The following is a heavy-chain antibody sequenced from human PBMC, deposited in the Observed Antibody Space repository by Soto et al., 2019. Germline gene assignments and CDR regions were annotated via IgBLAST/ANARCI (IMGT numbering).Heavy chain of an antibody. CDR1: GFTFSSYA. Sequence: EVQLLESGGGLVQHGGSLRLSCAASGFTFSSYAMSWVRQAPGKGLEWVSAISGSGGSTYYADSVKGRFTTSRDNSKNTLELQTNNLRAEDTGVYYCAKDRYYDCSGMQDYWGQGTLVTVSS. D-gene: IGHD3-16*01. J-gene: IGHJ4*02. CDR2: ISGSGGST. CDR3: AKDRYYDCSGMQDY. V-gene: IGHV3-23*01.